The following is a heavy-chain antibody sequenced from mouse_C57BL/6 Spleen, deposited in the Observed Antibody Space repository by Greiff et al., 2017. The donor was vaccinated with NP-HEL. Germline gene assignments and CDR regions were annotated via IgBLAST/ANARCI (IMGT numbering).Heavy chain of an antibody. Sequence: QVQLKQSGPELVKPGASVKISCKASGYAFSSSWMNWVKQRPGKGLEWIGRIYPGDGDTNYNGKFKGKATLTADKSSSTAYMQLSSLTSEDSAVYFCAREIYYGYATGTVYFDYWGQGTTLTVSS. J-gene: IGHJ2*01. CDR2: IYPGDGDT. CDR1: GYAFSSSW. CDR3: AREIYYGYATGTVYFDY. D-gene: IGHD2-2*01. V-gene: IGHV1-82*01.